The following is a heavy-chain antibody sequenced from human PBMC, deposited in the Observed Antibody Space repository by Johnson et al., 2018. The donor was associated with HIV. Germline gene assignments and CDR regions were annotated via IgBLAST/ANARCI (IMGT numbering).Heavy chain of an antibody. CDR1: GFTVSSNY. J-gene: IGHJ3*02. V-gene: IGHV3-66*03. CDR3: ASISLGAFDI. CDR2: IYSGGST. Sequence: VQLVESGGGLIQPGGSLRLSCAASGFTVSSNYMSWVRQAPGKGLEWVSVIYSGGSTYYADSVKGRFTISRDNSKNTLYLQMGSLRAEDMAVYFCASISLGAFDIWGQGTLVTVSS.